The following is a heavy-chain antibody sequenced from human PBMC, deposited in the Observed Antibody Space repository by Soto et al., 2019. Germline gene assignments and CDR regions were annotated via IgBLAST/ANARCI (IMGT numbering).Heavy chain of an antibody. CDR1: GYTFTSYG. J-gene: IGHJ4*02. Sequence: QVHLVQSGAEVKKPGASVKVSCKGSGYTFTSYGITWVRQAPGQGLEWMGWISARNGNTDNAQKLQGRVTVTRDTSTSTAYIELRSLRSDDTAVYYCARGRYGYYWGQGALVTVSS. V-gene: IGHV1-18*01. CDR2: ISARNGNT. CDR3: ARGRYGYY. D-gene: IGHD1-1*01.